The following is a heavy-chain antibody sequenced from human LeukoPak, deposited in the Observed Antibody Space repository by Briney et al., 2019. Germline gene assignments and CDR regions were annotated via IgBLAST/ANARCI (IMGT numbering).Heavy chain of an antibody. Sequence: GGSLRLSCAASGFTFSSYAMSWVRQAPGKGLEWVANIKEDGSEKYYVDSVKGRFTISSDNAKNSLYLQMNSLRAEDTAVYYCARQGTSHFDYWGQGTLVTVSS. CDR2: IKEDGSEK. CDR3: ARQGTSHFDY. J-gene: IGHJ4*02. V-gene: IGHV3-7*01. CDR1: GFTFSSYA.